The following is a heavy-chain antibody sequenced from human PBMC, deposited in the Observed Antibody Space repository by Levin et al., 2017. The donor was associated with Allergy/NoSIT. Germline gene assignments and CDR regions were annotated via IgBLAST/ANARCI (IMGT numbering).Heavy chain of an antibody. Sequence: PGGSLRLSCAASGFTVSSNYMSWVRQAPGKGLEWVSVIYSGGSTYYADSVKGRFTISRDNSKNTLYLQMNSLRAEDTAVYYCARGGSGSYYYYYGMDVWGQGTTVTVSS. CDR2: IYSGGST. CDR3: ARGGSGSYYYYYGMDV. V-gene: IGHV3-53*01. J-gene: IGHJ6*02. D-gene: IGHD3-10*01. CDR1: GFTVSSNY.